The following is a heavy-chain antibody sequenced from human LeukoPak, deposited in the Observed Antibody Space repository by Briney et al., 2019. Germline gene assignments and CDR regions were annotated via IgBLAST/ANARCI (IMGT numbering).Heavy chain of an antibody. Sequence: ASVKVSCQASGYTFTGYYMHWVRQAPGQGLEWMGWINPNSGGTNYAQKFQGRVTMTRDTSISTAYMELSRLRSDDTAVYYCIRSSTRVYYYYGMDVWGQGTTVTVSS. CDR3: IRSSTRVYYYYGMDV. CDR2: INPNSGGT. CDR1: GYTFTGYY. D-gene: IGHD2-2*01. J-gene: IGHJ6*02. V-gene: IGHV1-2*02.